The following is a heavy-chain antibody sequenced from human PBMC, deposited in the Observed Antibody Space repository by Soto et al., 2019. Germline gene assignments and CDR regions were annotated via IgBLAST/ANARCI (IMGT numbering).Heavy chain of an antibody. V-gene: IGHV4-39*01. D-gene: IGHD1-26*01. Sequence: QLQLQESGPGLVKPSETLSLTCTVSGGSISSSSYYWGWIRQPPGKGLEWIGSIYYSGSTYYNPSLKSRVTISVDTSKNQFSLKLSSVTAADTAVYYCARHPPGAVSYYFDYWGQGTLVTVSS. CDR1: GGSISSSSYY. CDR2: IYYSGST. CDR3: ARHPPGAVSYYFDY. J-gene: IGHJ4*02.